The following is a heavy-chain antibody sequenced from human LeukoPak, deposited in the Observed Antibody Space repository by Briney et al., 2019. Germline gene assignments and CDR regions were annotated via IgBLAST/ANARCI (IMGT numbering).Heavy chain of an antibody. Sequence: GGSLRLSCAASGFTFSSYNMNWVRQAPQKVLEWISSISGNSANIFYADSVKGRFTISRDNAKNSLYLQMNSVRDDDTAVYYCVRIPNSANFPNWFDPWGQGTLVTVSS. CDR1: GFTFSSYN. CDR2: ISGNSANI. V-gene: IGHV3-21*01. CDR3: VRIPNSANFPNWFDP. D-gene: IGHD2/OR15-2a*01. J-gene: IGHJ5*02.